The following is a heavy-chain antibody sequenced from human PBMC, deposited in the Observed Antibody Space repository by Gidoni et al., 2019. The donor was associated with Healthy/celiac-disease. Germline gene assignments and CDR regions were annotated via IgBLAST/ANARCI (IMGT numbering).Heavy chain of an antibody. V-gene: IGHV1-46*03. CDR2: INHSGDST. CDR1: GYHFTSYY. J-gene: IGHJ6*02. CDR3: ARRMNRLGYGMDV. Sequence: HVHLVHSGAEVKTPGASVNVSCQASGYHFTSYYMHWVRQAPGQGLEWMGRINHSGDSTSYGQKFQGRVSRTRDTSTSTVYMEVSSLRSEDTAVYYCARRMNRLGYGMDVWGQGTTVTVSS. D-gene: IGHD6-19*01.